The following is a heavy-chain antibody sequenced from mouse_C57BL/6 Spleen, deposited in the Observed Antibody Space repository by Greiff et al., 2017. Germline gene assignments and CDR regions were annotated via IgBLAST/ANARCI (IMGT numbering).Heavy chain of an antibody. Sequence: QVQLQQPGAELVRPGSSVKLSCKASGYTFTSYWMHWVKQRPIQGLEWIGNIDPSDSETHYNQQFTDKATFTVDKSASTAYMQLSRLTSEDSAVYYCASVDSSGCGFAYWGQGTLVTVSA. CDR2: IDPSDSET. CDR3: ASVDSSGCGFAY. J-gene: IGHJ3*01. D-gene: IGHD3-2*02. CDR1: GYTFTSYW. V-gene: IGHV1-52*01.